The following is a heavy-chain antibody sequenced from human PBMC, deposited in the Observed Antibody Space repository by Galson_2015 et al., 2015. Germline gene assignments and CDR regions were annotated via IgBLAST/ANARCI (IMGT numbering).Heavy chain of an antibody. J-gene: IGHJ5*02. Sequence: ETLSLACTVSGGSISSSSYYWGWIRQPPGKGLEWIGSIYYSGSTYYNPSLKSRVTISVDTSKNQFSLKLSSVTAADTAVYYCARHYYGSGSYYNLGWFDPWGQGTLVTVSS. V-gene: IGHV4-39*01. CDR2: IYYSGST. CDR3: ARHYYGSGSYYNLGWFDP. D-gene: IGHD3-10*01. CDR1: GGSISSSSYY.